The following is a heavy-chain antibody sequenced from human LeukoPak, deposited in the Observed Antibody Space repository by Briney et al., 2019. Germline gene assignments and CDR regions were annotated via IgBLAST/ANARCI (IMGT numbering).Heavy chain of an antibody. CDR3: ARETIVVVPAARPYAFDI. V-gene: IGHV4-39*07. D-gene: IGHD2-2*01. J-gene: IGHJ3*02. CDR1: GGSISSSSYY. Sequence: PSETLSLTCTVSGGSISSSSYYWGWIRQPPGKGLEWIGSIYYSGSTYYNPSLKSRVTISVDTSKNQFSLNLNSVTAADTAVYYCARETIVVVPAARPYAFDIWGQGTMVTVSS. CDR2: IYYSGST.